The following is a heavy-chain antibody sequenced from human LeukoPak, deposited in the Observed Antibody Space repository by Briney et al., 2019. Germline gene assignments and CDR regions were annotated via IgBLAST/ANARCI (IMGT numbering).Heavy chain of an antibody. J-gene: IGHJ4*02. CDR1: GGSISSSNW. V-gene: IGHV4-4*02. CDR3: ARYGSGSYYSPLNFDY. D-gene: IGHD3-10*01. CDR2: IYHSGST. Sequence: SGTLSLTCAVSGGSISSSNWWSWVRQPPGKGLKWIGEIYHSGSTNHNPSLKSRVTISGDKSKNQFSLKLSSVTAADTAVYYCARYGSGSYYSPLNFDYWGQGTLVTVSS.